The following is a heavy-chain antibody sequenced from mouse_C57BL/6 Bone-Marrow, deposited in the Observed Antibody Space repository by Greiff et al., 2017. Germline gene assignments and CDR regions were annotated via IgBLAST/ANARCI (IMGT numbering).Heavy chain of an antibody. Sequence: VQLQQSGAELVRPGASVKLSCTASGFNIKDDYMHWVKQRPEQGLEWIGWIDPENGATEYASKFQGKATITADTSSNTAYLQLSSLTSEDTAVYYCTTCVSPFAYWGQGTLVTVSS. V-gene: IGHV14-4*01. CDR3: TTCVSPFAY. CDR2: IDPENGAT. J-gene: IGHJ3*01. CDR1: GFNIKDDY.